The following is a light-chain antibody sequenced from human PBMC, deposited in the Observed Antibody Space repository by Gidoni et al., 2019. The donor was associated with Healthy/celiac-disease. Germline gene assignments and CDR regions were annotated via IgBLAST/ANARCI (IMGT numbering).Light chain of an antibody. CDR1: QSVSSY. CDR2: DAS. V-gene: IGKV3-11*01. CDR3: QQRSNWPMCS. J-gene: IGKJ2*04. Sequence: IVLTQSPATLSLSPGERATLSCRASQSVSSYLAWYQQKPGQAPRLLIYDASNRATGIPARFSGSGSGTDFTLTISSLEPEDVAVYYCQQRSNWPMCSFGQGTKLEIK.